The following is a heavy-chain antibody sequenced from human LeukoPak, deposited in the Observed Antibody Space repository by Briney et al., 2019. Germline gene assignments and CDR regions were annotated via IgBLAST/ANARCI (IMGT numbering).Heavy chain of an antibody. CDR3: ARDKCSSGPTHYYYMDV. D-gene: IGHD6-19*01. CDR2: IYYSGST. V-gene: IGHV4-59*01. J-gene: IGHJ6*03. CDR1: GGSISSYY. Sequence: SETLSLTCTVSGGSISSYYWSWIRQPPGKGLEWIGYIYYSGSTNYNPSLKSRVTISVDTSKNQFSLKLSSVTAADTAVYYCARDKCSSGPTHYYYMDVWGKGTTVTVPS.